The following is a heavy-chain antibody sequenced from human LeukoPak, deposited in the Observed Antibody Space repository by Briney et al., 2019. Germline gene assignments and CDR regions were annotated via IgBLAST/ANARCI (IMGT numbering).Heavy chain of an antibody. CDR1: GFIFSSYG. V-gene: IGHV3-48*01. CDR3: ARDRHKYNYDSGGYPPY. J-gene: IGHJ4*02. Sequence: GGSLRLSCAASGFIFSSYGMNWVRQAPGKGLEWISYISSSSPTIYYADSVKGRFTISRDNAKNSLYLQMNTLRAEDTAVYYCARDRHKYNYDSGGYPPYWGQGTLVTVSS. CDR2: ISSSSPTI. D-gene: IGHD3-22*01.